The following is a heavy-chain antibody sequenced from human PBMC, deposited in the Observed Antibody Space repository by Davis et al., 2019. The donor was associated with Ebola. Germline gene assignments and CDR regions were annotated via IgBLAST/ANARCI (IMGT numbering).Heavy chain of an antibody. J-gene: IGHJ4*02. V-gene: IGHV3-30*04. CDR3: AKARGYCSGGSCSTYYFDY. D-gene: IGHD2-15*01. Sequence: GESLKISCAASGFTFSSYAMHWVRQAPGKGLEWVAVISYDGSNKYYADSVKGRFTISRDNSKNTLYLQMNSLRAEDTAVYYCAKARGYCSGGSCSTYYFDYWGQGTLVTVSS. CDR1: GFTFSSYA. CDR2: ISYDGSNK.